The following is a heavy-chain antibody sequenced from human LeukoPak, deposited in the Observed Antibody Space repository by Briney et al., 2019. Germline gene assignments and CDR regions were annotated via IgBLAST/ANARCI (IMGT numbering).Heavy chain of an antibody. J-gene: IGHJ4*02. D-gene: IGHD3-22*01. CDR3: ARTPRDYYDSSGYYYQDY. CDR2: ISAYNGNT. V-gene: IGHV1-18*01. Sequence: ASVKVSCKASGYTFTSYDISWVRQAPGQGLEWMGWISAYNGNTNYAQKLQGRVTMTTDTSTSTAYMELRSLRSDDTAVYYCARTPRDYYDSSGYYYQDYWGQGTLVTVSS. CDR1: GYTFTSYD.